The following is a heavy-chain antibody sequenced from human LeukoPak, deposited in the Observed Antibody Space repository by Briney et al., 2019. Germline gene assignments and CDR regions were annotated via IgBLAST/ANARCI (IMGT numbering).Heavy chain of an antibody. V-gene: IGHV4-34*08. CDR1: GFTFSNAW. CDR3: GRSGGEQWLGNWFDP. J-gene: IGHJ5*02. Sequence: GSLRLSCAASGFTFSNAWMSWVRQAPGKGLEWIGEINHSGSTNYNPSLKSRVTISVDTSKNQFSLKLSSVTAADTAVYYCGRSGGEQWLGNWFDPWGQGTLVTVS. CDR2: INHSGST. D-gene: IGHD6-19*01.